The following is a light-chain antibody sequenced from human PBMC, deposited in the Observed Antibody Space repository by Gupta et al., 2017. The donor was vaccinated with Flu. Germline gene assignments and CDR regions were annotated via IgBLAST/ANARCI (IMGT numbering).Light chain of an antibody. CDR1: RSNIGRNT. V-gene: IGLV1-44*01. J-gene: IGLJ3*02. CDR2: SNN. CDR3: ATWDGSLSGWV. Sequence: QSVLTQPPPASGTPGQRVTISCSGSRSNIGRNTVNWFQQPPGTAPTLLIYSNNQRPSGVPDRFSGSKSGTSASLTISRLQAEDEADYYCATWDGSLSGWVFGGGTKLTVL.